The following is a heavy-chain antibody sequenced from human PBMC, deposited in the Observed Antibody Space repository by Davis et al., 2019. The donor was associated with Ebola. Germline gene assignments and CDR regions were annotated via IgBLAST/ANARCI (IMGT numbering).Heavy chain of an antibody. V-gene: IGHV3-48*02. CDR3: ARLVDSYGFVYYYYGMDV. CDR2: ISSGSGSI. CDR1: GFTFSSYN. J-gene: IGHJ6*04. Sequence: GGSLRLSCAASGFTFSSYNMNWVRQAPGKGLEWVSYISSGSGSIYYADSVKGRFTISRDNAKSSLYLQMNSLRDEDTAVYYCARLVDSYGFVYYYYGMDVWGKGTTVTVSS. D-gene: IGHD5-18*01.